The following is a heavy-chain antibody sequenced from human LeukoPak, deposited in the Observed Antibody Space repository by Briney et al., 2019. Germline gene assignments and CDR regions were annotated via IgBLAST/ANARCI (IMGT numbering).Heavy chain of an antibody. CDR3: AKMIGIVVVPAANFDI. J-gene: IGHJ3*02. CDR1: GFTVSSNY. D-gene: IGHD2-2*01. Sequence: GGSLRLACAASGFTVSSNYMSWVRQAPGKGLEWVSVIYSGGSTYYADSVKGRFTISRDNSKNTLYLQMNSLRAEDTAVYYCAKMIGIVVVPAANFDIWGQGTMVTVSS. CDR2: IYSGGST. V-gene: IGHV3-66*01.